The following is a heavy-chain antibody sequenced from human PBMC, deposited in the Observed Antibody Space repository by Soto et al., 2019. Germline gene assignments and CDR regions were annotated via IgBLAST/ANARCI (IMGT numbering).Heavy chain of an antibody. Sequence: VGSLRLSCAASGFTFSTYGMHWVRQAPGKGLEWVAVMGNDGITTFYADSVKGRFTISRDNSKNTLFLQMNSLRADDTAVYYCAKEFQWELHAFDIWGQVTMVTVS. J-gene: IGHJ3*02. CDR1: GFTFSTYG. V-gene: IGHV3-30*02. D-gene: IGHD1-26*01. CDR3: AKEFQWELHAFDI. CDR2: MGNDGITT.